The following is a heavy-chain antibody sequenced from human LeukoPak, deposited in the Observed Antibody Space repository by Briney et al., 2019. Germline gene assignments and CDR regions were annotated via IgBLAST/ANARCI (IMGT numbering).Heavy chain of an antibody. CDR3: ARVVASGFDY. J-gene: IGHJ4*02. CDR1: GGSISSGSYY. V-gene: IGHV4-61*02. Sequence: PSETLSLTCTVSGGSISSGSYYWSWIRQPAGKGLEWIGRVFTTGSTNYNPSLRSRVIISVDTSKNQFSLKLSSVTAADTAVYYWARVVASGFDYWGQGTLVTVSS. D-gene: IGHD2-2*01. CDR2: VFTTGST.